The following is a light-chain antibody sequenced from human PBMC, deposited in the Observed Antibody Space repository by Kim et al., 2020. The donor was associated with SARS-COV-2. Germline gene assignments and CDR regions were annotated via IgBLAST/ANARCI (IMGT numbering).Light chain of an antibody. CDR2: QHD. V-gene: IGLV3-1*01. CDR1: KLGDKY. Sequence: GSPGQTARITCSGEKLGDKYAFWYQQKPGQSPVLVMFQHDKRPSGISQRFSGSNSGNTAILTISGTRTIDEADYYCQAWDSSAAVFGGGTKLIVL. CDR3: QAWDSSAAV. J-gene: IGLJ2*01.